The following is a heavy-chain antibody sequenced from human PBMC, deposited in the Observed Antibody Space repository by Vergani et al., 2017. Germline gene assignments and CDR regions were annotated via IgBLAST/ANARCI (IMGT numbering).Heavy chain of an antibody. CDR3: AKDSGPYYYDKLFDY. CDR2: ISGDGGST. CDR1: GFTFDDYA. Sequence: EVQLVESGGGVVQPGGSLRLSCAASGFTFDDYAMHWVRQAPGKGLEWVSLISGDGGSTYYADSVKCRLTISRDNSKNSLYLQMNSLRTEDTALYYCAKDSGPYYYDKLFDYWGQGTLVTVSS. V-gene: IGHV3-43*02. J-gene: IGHJ4*02. D-gene: IGHD3-22*01.